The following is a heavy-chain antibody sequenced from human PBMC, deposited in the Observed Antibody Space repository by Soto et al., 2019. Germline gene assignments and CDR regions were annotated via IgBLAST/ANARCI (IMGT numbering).Heavy chain of an antibody. CDR1: GGSISSGGYY. D-gene: IGHD3-3*01. CDR3: AREAVHDFWSGYSHTDYYGMDV. V-gene: IGHV4-31*03. CDR2: IYYSGST. Sequence: SETLSLTCTVSGGSISSGGYYWSWIRQHPGKGMEWIGYIYYSGSTYYNPSLKSRVTISVDTSKNQFSLKLSSVTAADTAVYYCAREAVHDFWSGYSHTDYYGMDVWGQGTTVTVSS. J-gene: IGHJ6*02.